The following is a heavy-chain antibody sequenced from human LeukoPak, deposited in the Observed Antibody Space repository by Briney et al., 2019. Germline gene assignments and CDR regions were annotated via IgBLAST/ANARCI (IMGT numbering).Heavy chain of an antibody. V-gene: IGHV1-18*01. CDR1: VYTFTSYG. CDR2: ISAYNGNT. Sequence: ASVKVSCKASVYTFTSYGISWVRQAPGQGLEWMGWISAYNGNTNYAQKLQGRVTMTEDTSTDTAYMELSSLRSEDTAVYYCATDLKAYYYGSGSYGYWGQGTLVTVSS. CDR3: ATDLKAYYYGSGSYGY. D-gene: IGHD3-10*01. J-gene: IGHJ4*02.